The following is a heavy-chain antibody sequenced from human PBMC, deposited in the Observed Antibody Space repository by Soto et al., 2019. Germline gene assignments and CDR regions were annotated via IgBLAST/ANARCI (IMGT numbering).Heavy chain of an antibody. Sequence: QVHLVQSGAEEKKPGASVTVSCKAPGYTFTNYAIHWVRQAPGQRLEWMGWINAGNVNTKYSQKFQDRVTITRETSANTAYMALSSLRSEDTAGYYCARGPTFDYWGQGTLVTVSS. CDR1: GYTFTNYA. CDR3: ARGPTFDY. J-gene: IGHJ4*02. CDR2: INAGNVNT. V-gene: IGHV1-3*05.